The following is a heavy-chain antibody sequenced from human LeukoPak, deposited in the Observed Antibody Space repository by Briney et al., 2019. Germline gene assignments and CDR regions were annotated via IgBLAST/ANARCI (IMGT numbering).Heavy chain of an antibody. CDR2: ITSGSTYI. J-gene: IGHJ2*01. CDR1: GFTFSAYS. CDR3: ARDKASSGWFFDL. Sequence: GGSLRLSCEASGFTFSAYSMSWVRQAPGEGLEWVSSITSGSTYIYYPDSMRGRFTSSRDNAQKSLYLHMNSLRPEDTAVYFCARDKASSGWFFDLWGRGTLVTVSS. V-gene: IGHV3-21*01.